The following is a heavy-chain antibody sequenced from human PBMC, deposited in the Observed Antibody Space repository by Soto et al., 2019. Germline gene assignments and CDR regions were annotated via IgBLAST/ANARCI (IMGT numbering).Heavy chain of an antibody. Sequence: SETLSLTCTVSGCSISSGGYYWSWIRQHPGKGLEWIGYIYYSGSTYYNPSLKSRVTISVDTSKNQFSLKLSSVTAADTAVYYCARDLNSYDILTGYYIYAFDIWGQGTMVTVSS. V-gene: IGHV4-31*03. CDR2: IYYSGST. CDR3: ARDLNSYDILTGYYIYAFDI. J-gene: IGHJ3*02. CDR1: GCSISSGGYY. D-gene: IGHD3-9*01.